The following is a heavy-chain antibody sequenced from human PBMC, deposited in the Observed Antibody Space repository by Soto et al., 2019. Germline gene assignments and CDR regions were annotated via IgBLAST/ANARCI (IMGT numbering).Heavy chain of an antibody. CDR2: LYISGST. CDR3: ARAEGHSGASAEYFQH. V-gene: IGHV3-53*01. D-gene: IGHD2-15*01. J-gene: IGHJ1*01. CDR1: EFTVSSNY. Sequence: GGSLRLSCAASEFTVSSNYMGWVRQAPGKGLEWVSVLYISGSTFYADSVKGRFTISRDSSKNTLYLQMNSLRAEDTALYYCARAEGHSGASAEYFQHWGQGTLLTVSS.